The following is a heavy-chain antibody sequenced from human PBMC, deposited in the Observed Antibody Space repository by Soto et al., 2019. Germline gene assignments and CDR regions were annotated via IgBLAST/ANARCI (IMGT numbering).Heavy chain of an antibody. Sequence: ASVKVSCKASGYTFTGYYMHWVRQAPGQGLEWMGWINPNSGGTNYAQKFQGWVTMTRDTSISTAYMELSRLRSDDTAVYYCVRDAIPYNGVWDASDLWGQGTKVTVSS. D-gene: IGHD2-8*01. J-gene: IGHJ3*01. V-gene: IGHV1-2*04. CDR3: VRDAIPYNGVWDASDL. CDR1: GYTFTGYY. CDR2: INPNSGGT.